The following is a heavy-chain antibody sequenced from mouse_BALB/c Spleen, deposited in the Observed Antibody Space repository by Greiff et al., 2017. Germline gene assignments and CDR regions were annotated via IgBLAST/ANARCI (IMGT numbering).Heavy chain of an antibody. CDR3: ARSELTGRTWFAY. J-gene: IGHJ3*01. Sequence: VQLKQSGAELVKPGASVKLSCTASGFNIKDTYMHWVKQRPEQGLEWIGRIDPANGNTKYDPKFQGKATITADTSSNTAYLQLSSLTSEDTAVYYCARSELTGRTWFAYWGQGTLVTVSA. CDR1: GFNIKDTY. V-gene: IGHV14-3*02. D-gene: IGHD4-1*01. CDR2: IDPANGNT.